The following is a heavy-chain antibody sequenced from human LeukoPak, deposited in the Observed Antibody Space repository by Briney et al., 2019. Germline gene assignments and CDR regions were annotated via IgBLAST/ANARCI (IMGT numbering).Heavy chain of an antibody. J-gene: IGHJ4*02. CDR1: GFTFSSYD. CDR2: ISSSGSTI. D-gene: IGHD3-10*01. Sequence: GGSLRLSCAASGFTFSSYDVNWVRQAPGKGLEGVSYISSSGSTIYYADSVKGRFTISRDNAKNSLYLQVNSLRAEDTAVYYCASQYYGSGSYSTPVGYWGQGTLVTVSS. V-gene: IGHV3-48*03. CDR3: ASQYYGSGSYSTPVGY.